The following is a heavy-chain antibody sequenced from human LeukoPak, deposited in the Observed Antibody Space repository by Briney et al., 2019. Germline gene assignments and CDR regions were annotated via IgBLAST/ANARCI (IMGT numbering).Heavy chain of an antibody. Sequence: GGSLRLSCAASGFTFNIYWMSWLRQAPGRGLEWVANIKPDGSEKFYVDSVKGRFTISRDNTKTSLYLQMNSLRAEDTAVYYCARNLLSHDYWGQGTLVTVSS. J-gene: IGHJ4*02. CDR3: ARNLLSHDY. CDR2: IKPDGSEK. D-gene: IGHD3-16*02. CDR1: GFTFNIYW. V-gene: IGHV3-7*01.